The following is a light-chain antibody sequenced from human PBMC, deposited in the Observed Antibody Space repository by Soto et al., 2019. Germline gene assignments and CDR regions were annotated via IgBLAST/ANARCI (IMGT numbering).Light chain of an antibody. V-gene: IGKV3-11*01. Sequence: VLTQSPATLFLSPGERATLSCRASQTVSRYLAWYQQKPGQAPRLLIYYASNRATGIPSRFSGSGAGTDQSLTISSLEPEDVAVYYCQQRSTWPVFTCGGGTKVEI. CDR2: YAS. J-gene: IGKJ4*02. CDR3: QQRSTWPVFT. CDR1: QTVSRY.